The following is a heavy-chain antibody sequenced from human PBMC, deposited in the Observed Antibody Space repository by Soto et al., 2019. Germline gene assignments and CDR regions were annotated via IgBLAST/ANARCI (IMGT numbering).Heavy chain of an antibody. V-gene: IGHV3-48*03. Sequence: GGSLRLSCAASGFTFSNYDINWVRQAPGKGPEWISHISSSGGIIYYADSVKGRFTISRDNAKNSLYLQMNSLRGEDTAVYYCAREGSVSSSDYYAYYYGMDVWDQGTTVTVSS. CDR3: AREGSVSSSDYYAYYYGMDV. CDR1: GFTFSNYD. CDR2: ISSSGGII. D-gene: IGHD3-10*01. J-gene: IGHJ6*02.